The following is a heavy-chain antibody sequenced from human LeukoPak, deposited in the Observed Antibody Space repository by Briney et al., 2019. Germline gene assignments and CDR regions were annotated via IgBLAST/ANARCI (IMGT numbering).Heavy chain of an antibody. CDR1: VFTYSSYE. Sequence: GGSLRLSRAPFVFTYSSYEMNWGRQAPGKGLEWVSYIGSSGSPIYYADSVKGRFTISRDNSKNTLYLQMNSLRGDDTAVYYCAIIVVVAADDFDYWGRGTLVTVSS. D-gene: IGHD2-15*01. V-gene: IGHV3-48*03. CDR3: AIIVVVAADDFDY. J-gene: IGHJ4*02. CDR2: IGSSGSPI.